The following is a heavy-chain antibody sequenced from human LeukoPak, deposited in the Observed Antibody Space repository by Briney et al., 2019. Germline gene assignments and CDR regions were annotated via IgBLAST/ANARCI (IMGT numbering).Heavy chain of an antibody. D-gene: IGHD4-17*01. CDR3: TTDYGDYVFRSDC. Sequence: GGSLRLSCAASGFTFSNAWMNWVRQAPGKGLEWVGHIKSKTAGGTTDYAAPVKGRFIISRDDSKNTLYLQMNSLKTEDTAVYYCTTDYGDYVFRSDCWGQGTLVTVSS. CDR1: GFTFSNAW. CDR2: IKSKTAGGTT. V-gene: IGHV3-15*01. J-gene: IGHJ4*02.